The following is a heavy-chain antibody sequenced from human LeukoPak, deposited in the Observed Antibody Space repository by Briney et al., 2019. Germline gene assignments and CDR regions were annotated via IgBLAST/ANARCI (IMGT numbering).Heavy chain of an antibody. CDR1: GFTFSSYG. CDR2: IRYDGSNK. D-gene: IGHD6-19*01. J-gene: IGHJ4*02. CDR3: ATGYSSGWYGRLDY. Sequence: QVQLVESGGGVVQPGGSLRLSCAASGFTFSSYGMHWVRQAPGKRLEGVAFIRYDGSNKYYADSVKARFTLSRDNSKNTMYLQMNTLRAEDTAVYYCATGYSSGWYGRLDYWGQGTLVTVSS. V-gene: IGHV3-30*02.